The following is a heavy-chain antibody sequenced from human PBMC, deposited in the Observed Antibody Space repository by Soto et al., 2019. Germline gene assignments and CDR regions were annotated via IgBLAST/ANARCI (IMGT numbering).Heavy chain of an antibody. CDR2: ISGSGGST. CDR1: GFTFSSYA. J-gene: IGHJ4*02. D-gene: IGHD3-10*01. CDR3: AKRSELWFGESNPYFDY. V-gene: IGHV3-23*01. Sequence: GGSLRLSCAASGFTFSSYAMSWVRQAPGKGLEWVSAISGSGGSTYYADSVKGRFTISRDKSKNTLYLQMNSLRAEDTAVYYCAKRSELWFGESNPYFDYWGQGTLVTVSS.